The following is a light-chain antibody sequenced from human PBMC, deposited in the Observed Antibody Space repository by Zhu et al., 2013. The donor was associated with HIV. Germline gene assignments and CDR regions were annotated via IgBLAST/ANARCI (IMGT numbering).Light chain of an antibody. CDR3: QKFDSWT. J-gene: IGKJ1*01. CDR1: QVISNY. CDR2: AAS. V-gene: IGKV1-27*01. Sequence: DIQMTQSPSSLSASVGDRVTITCRASQVISNYLAWYQQKPGKVPELLIYAASSLQSGVPSRFSGSGSGTEFNLTISGLQPDDFATYYCQKFDSWTFGQGTKVEIK.